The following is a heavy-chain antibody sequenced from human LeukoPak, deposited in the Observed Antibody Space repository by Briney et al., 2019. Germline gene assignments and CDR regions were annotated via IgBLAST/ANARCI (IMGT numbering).Heavy chain of an antibody. CDR3: ARDSTERVGATTGDFDY. D-gene: IGHD1-26*01. Sequence: GGSLRLSCAASGFTFNSYSMNWVRQAPGKGLEWVSSISGTSSHIYYADSVEGRFTISRDNAKNSLFLQMNSLRAEDTAVYYCARDSTERVGATTGDFDYWGQGALVTVSS. CDR2: ISGTSSHI. V-gene: IGHV3-21*01. J-gene: IGHJ4*02. CDR1: GFTFNSYS.